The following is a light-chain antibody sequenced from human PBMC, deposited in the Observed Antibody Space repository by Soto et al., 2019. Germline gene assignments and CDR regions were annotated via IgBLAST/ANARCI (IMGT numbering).Light chain of an antibody. V-gene: IGKV3-20*01. CDR1: QTVSSNF. Sequence: EIVLTQSPGTLSLSPGERGTLSCRASQTVSSNFLAWYQQKPGQAPRLLIFDASTRATGIPDRFTGSGSGTVFTLTISILEPEDFAVYYCQFYGDPSKTFGQGTKVEIK. J-gene: IGKJ1*01. CDR3: QFYGDPSKT. CDR2: DAS.